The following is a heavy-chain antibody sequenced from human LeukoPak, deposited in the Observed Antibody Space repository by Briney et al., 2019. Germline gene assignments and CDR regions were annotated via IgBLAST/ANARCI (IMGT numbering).Heavy chain of an antibody. J-gene: IGHJ4*02. CDR1: GFTFGTYS. CDR2: ISSSGAYI. CDR3: VGNYYDSSGLDY. V-gene: IGHV3-21*01. Sequence: GGSLRLSCAASGFTFGTYSMNWVRQAPGKGLECVSSISSSGAYIYYADSVKGRFTISRDNAKKPLYLQMNSLRAEDTAIYYCVGNYYDSSGLDYWGQGTLVTVSS. D-gene: IGHD3-22*01.